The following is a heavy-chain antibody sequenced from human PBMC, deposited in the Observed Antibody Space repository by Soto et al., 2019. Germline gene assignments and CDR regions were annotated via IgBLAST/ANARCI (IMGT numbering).Heavy chain of an antibody. CDR2: MNPNSGNT. Sequence: ASVKVSCKASGYTVTSYDINWGRQATGQGLEWMGWMNPNSGNTGYAQKFQGRVTMTRNTSISTAYMELSSLRSEDTAVYYCAREGSYDFWSGYTALGRDYYYGMDVWGQGTTVTVSS. CDR1: GYTVTSYD. J-gene: IGHJ6*02. D-gene: IGHD3-3*01. CDR3: AREGSYDFWSGYTALGRDYYYGMDV. V-gene: IGHV1-8*01.